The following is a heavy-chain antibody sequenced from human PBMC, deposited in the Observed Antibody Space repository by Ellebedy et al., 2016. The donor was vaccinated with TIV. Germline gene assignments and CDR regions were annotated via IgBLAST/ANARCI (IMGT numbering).Heavy chain of an antibody. Sequence: GESLKISCTGSGYSFTSYWITWVRQKSGKGLESMGRIDPGDSYTSYSPSFQGHVTISADKSSSTAYLQWSSLKASVTALYYCARFSGSFGGFDYWGQGTLVTVSS. CDR2: IDPGDSYT. V-gene: IGHV5-10-1*01. D-gene: IGHD1-26*01. CDR3: ARFSGSFGGFDY. CDR1: GYSFTSYW. J-gene: IGHJ4*02.